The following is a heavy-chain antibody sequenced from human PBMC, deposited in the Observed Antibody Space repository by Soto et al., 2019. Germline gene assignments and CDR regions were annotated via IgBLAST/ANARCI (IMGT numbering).Heavy chain of an antibody. D-gene: IGHD2-15*01. Sequence: PGGSLRLSCAASGFTFSSYAMSWVRQAPGKGLEWVSAISGSGGSTYYADSVKGRFTISRDNSKNTLYLQMNSLRAEDTAVYYCAKGGYCSGGSCYSSTYDYWGQGTLVTVSS. J-gene: IGHJ4*02. CDR3: AKGGYCSGGSCYSSTYDY. CDR1: GFTFSSYA. CDR2: ISGSGGST. V-gene: IGHV3-23*01.